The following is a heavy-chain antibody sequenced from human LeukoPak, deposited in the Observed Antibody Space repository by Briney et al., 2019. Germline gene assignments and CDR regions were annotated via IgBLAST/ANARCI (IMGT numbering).Heavy chain of an antibody. J-gene: IGHJ6*02. D-gene: IGHD2-2*01. CDR3: ARDRADCSSTSCFHYYGMDV. V-gene: IGHV3-48*03. CDR1: GFTFSSYE. Sequence: GGSLRLSCAASGFTFSSYEMNWVRQAPGKGLEWVSYISSSGSTIYYADSVKGRFTISRDNAKNSLYPQMNSLRAEDTAVYYCARDRADCSSTSCFHYYGMDVWGQGTTVTVSS. CDR2: ISSSGSTI.